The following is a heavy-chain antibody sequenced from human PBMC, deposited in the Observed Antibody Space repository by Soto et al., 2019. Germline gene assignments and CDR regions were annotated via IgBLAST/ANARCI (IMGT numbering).Heavy chain of an antibody. D-gene: IGHD2-2*02. CDR3: ARGHCSSTSCYRYYYYGMDV. V-gene: IGHV1-69*13. J-gene: IGHJ6*02. Sequence: SVKVSCKASGCTFSSYAISWVRQAPGQGLEWMGGIIPIFGTANYAQKFQGRVTITADESTSTAYMELSSLRSEDTAVYYCARGHCSSTSCYRYYYYGMDVWGQGTTVTVSS. CDR2: IIPIFGTA. CDR1: GCTFSSYA.